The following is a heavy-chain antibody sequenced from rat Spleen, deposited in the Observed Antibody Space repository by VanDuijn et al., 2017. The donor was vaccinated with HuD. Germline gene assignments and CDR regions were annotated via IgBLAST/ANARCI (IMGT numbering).Heavy chain of an antibody. D-gene: IGHD1-12*02. CDR3: TREYNDGSSLGGWFVS. CDR1: GFSLTSYN. V-gene: IGHV2-63*01. Sequence: QVQLKESGPGLVQPSQTLSLTCTVSGFSLTSYNVHWVRQPPGKGLEWMGRMRFDGDTRYNSVLKSRLSISRDTSRNQVFLELNSLQTDDTGIYYCTREYNDGSSLGGWFVSWGQGTLVTVSS. CDR2: MRFDGDT. J-gene: IGHJ3*01.